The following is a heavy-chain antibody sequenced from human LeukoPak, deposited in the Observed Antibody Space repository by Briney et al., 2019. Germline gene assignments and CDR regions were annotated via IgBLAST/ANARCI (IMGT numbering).Heavy chain of an antibody. CDR1: GGSISSGGYY. D-gene: IGHD4-23*01. J-gene: IGHJ3*02. Sequence: PSETLSLTCTVSGGSISSGGYYWSWIRQPPGKGLEWIGYIYHSGSTYYNPSLKSQVTISVDRSKNQFSLKLSSVTAADTAVYYCARDRGPYDYGGNPDAFDIWGQGTMVTVSS. V-gene: IGHV4-30-2*01. CDR3: ARDRGPYDYGGNPDAFDI. CDR2: IYHSGST.